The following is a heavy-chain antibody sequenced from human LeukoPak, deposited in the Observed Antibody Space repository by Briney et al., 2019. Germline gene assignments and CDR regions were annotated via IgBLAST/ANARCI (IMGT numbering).Heavy chain of an antibody. CDR1: GYTFTSYA. D-gene: IGHD6-13*01. J-gene: IGHJ6*02. CDR2: INTNTGNP. V-gene: IGHV7-4-1*02. Sequence: ASVKVSCKASGYTFTSYAMNWVRQAPGQGLEWMGWINTNTGNPTYAQGFTGRFVFSLDTSVSTAYLQISSLKAEDTAVYYCARVREYSSSWALLYYYYGMDVWGQGTTVTVSS. CDR3: ARVREYSSSWALLYYYYGMDV.